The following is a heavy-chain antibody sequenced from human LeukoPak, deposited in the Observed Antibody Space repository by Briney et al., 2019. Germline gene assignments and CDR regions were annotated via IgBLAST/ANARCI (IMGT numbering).Heavy chain of an antibody. CDR3: ARSGLSDYEPFDP. V-gene: IGHV4-39*01. J-gene: IGHJ5*02. Sequence: SETLSLTCTVSGGSISSSSYYWGWIRQPPGKGLEWIGSIYYSGSTYYNPSLKSRVTISVDTSKNQFSLKLSSVTAADTAVYYCARSGLSDYEPFDPWGQGTLVTVSS. CDR1: GGSISSSSYY. D-gene: IGHD5-12*01. CDR2: IYYSGST.